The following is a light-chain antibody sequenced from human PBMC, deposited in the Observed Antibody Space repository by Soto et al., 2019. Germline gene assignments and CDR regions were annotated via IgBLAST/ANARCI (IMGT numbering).Light chain of an antibody. Sequence: DIQMTQSPSTLSASVGDTVTVTCRASQSISSWLSWYQQKPGKAPKILIYDDSTLESGVPSRFSGSGSGTELNLTISRLQPDDFATYYCQKYNSYPLTFGGGTKVDIK. V-gene: IGKV1-5*01. J-gene: IGKJ4*01. CDR1: QSISSW. CDR2: DDS. CDR3: QKYNSYPLT.